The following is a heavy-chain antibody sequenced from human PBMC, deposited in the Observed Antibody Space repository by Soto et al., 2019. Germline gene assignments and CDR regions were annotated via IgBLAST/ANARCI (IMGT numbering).Heavy chain of an antibody. CDR3: ARSHRDNWGSPDYFDC. J-gene: IGHJ4*02. V-gene: IGHV4-31*03. CDR1: GGSISSGGYY. D-gene: IGHD7-27*01. Sequence: QVQLQESGPGLVKPSQTLSLTCTVSGGSISSGGYYWSWIRQHPGKGLEWIGYIYYNGDTYYNPSLKSRVSISIDTSKNQFSLRLTSVTAADTAVYYCARSHRDNWGSPDYFDCWGQGTLVTVSS. CDR2: IYYNGDT.